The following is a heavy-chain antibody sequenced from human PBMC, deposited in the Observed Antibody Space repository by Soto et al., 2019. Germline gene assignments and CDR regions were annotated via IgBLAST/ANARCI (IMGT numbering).Heavy chain of an antibody. D-gene: IGHD1-1*01. J-gene: IGHJ4*02. V-gene: IGHV1-58*01. CDR1: GFTFPSSA. CDR3: AADDMTTFI. Sequence: ASVKVSCKASGFTFPSSAVQWVRQARGRRLEWIGWIVVGSGNTNSAQKFQERVTFTRDMSTSTVYMELTSLKLEDTAVYYCAADDMTTFIWGQGTLVTVSS. CDR2: IVVGSGNT.